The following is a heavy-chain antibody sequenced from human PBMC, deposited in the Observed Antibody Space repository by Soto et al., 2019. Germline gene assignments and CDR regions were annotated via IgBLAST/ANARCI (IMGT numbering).Heavy chain of an antibody. CDR1: GGSFSDYY. D-gene: IGHD4-17*01. V-gene: IGHV4-34*01. CDR2: INHSGST. CDR3: VSRRLGSPGKY. J-gene: IGHJ3*01. Sequence: PSETLSLTCAVNGGSFSDYYWSWIRQPPGKGLEWIGEINHSGSTNYNPSLESRVTISVDTAKNQFSLRLRSVTAADTAVYYCVSRRLGSPGKYWGQGTMVTVSS.